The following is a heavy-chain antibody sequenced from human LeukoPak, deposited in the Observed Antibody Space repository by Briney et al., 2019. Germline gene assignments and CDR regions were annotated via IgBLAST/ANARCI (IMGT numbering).Heavy chain of an antibody. Sequence: GGSLRLSCAASGFNFGSHWMTWVRQAPGKGLEWVANIKQDGSEKYYVDSVKGRFTISRDNAKNSLYLQMNSLRAEDTAVYYCARAGYGDYEQYYFDYWGQGTLVTVSS. J-gene: IGHJ4*02. CDR3: ARAGYGDYEQYYFDY. D-gene: IGHD4-17*01. CDR2: IKQDGSEK. CDR1: GFNFGSHW. V-gene: IGHV3-7*01.